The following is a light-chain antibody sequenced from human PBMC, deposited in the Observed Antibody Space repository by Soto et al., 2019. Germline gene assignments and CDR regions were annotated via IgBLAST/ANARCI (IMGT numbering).Light chain of an antibody. CDR2: KAS. V-gene: IGKV1-5*03. CDR1: QSISSY. J-gene: IGKJ1*01. CDR3: QQANSFPWT. Sequence: DIQMTQSPSTLSASVGDRVTITCRASQSISSYLAWYQQKPGKAPKLLIYKASSLESGVPSRFSGSGSGTDFTLTITYLQPEDFATYYCQQANSFPWTFGQGTKVDIK.